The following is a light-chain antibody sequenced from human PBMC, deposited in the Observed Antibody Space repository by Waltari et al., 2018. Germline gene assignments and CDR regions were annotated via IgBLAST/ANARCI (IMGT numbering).Light chain of an antibody. V-gene: IGKV3-15*01. CDR2: GAS. CDR3: QQYNNWPPWT. CDR1: QSFSSN. Sequence: EIVMTQSPATLSVSPGERATLSCRASQSFSSNLACHQQKPGQAPRLLSYGASTRATGSPGRFSGSGSGTEFSLTISSLQSEEFAVYYCQQYNNWPPWTFGQGTKVEAK. J-gene: IGKJ1*01.